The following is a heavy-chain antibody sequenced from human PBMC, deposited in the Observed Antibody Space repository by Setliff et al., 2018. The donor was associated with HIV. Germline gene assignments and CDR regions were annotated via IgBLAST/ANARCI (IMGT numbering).Heavy chain of an antibody. CDR2: IYYSGIV. J-gene: IGHJ3*01. CDR1: GGSIIYTSYY. Sequence: SVTLSLTGTVSGGSIIYTSYYWGWIRQPPGKGLEWSGSIYYSGIVYYNPSLKSRVTISVDTAKNQFSLNVKSVTPADTAVYYCAKSIVGGTTHAFYLWGQGTMVTVSS. CDR3: AKSIVGGTTHAFYL. D-gene: IGHD1-26*01. V-gene: IGHV4-39*07.